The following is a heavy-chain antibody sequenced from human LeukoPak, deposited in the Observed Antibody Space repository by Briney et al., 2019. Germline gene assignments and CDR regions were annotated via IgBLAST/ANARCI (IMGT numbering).Heavy chain of an antibody. V-gene: IGHV4-31*03. CDR1: GAYISDDYYY. D-gene: IGHD2-8*01. CDR3: ARVFLVYCASTCSALHFDP. J-gene: IGHJ5*02. CDR2: IYVTENT. Sequence: NPSQTLSLTCTVSGAYISDDYYYWSWIRQPPGKGLEWIGSIYVTENTYYNPSLKSRLSISVDTSQKLFSLRMSSVTAADTAVYYCARVFLVYCASTCSALHFDPWGQGSLVTVSS.